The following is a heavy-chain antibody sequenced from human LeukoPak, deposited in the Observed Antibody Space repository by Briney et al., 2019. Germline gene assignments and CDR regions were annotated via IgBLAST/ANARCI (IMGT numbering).Heavy chain of an antibody. D-gene: IGHD1-26*01. CDR2: ITWNSGSI. CDR1: GFTFYDYA. CDR3: VRGAAYFDY. Sequence: GRSLRLSCAASGFTFYDYATHWVRQVPGKGLEWVSGITWNSGSIGYVDSVKGRFTISRDNAKNSMYLQMNSLRAEDTAVYNCVRGAAYFDYWGQGILVTVSS. J-gene: IGHJ4*02. V-gene: IGHV3-9*01.